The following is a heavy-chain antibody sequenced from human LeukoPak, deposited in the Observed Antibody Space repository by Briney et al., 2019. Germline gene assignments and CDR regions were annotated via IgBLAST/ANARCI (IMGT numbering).Heavy chain of an antibody. J-gene: IGHJ4*02. V-gene: IGHV3-30*02. CDR2: IRYDGSNK. Sequence: GGSLRLSCAASGFTFSSYGMHWVRQAPGKGLEWVAFIRYDGSNKYYADSVKGRFTISRDNSKNTLYLQMNSLSVDDTGIYYCAKGFVEPRPHYFDYWGQGALVTVSS. CDR3: AKGFVEPRPHYFDY. D-gene: IGHD6-6*01. CDR1: GFTFSSYG.